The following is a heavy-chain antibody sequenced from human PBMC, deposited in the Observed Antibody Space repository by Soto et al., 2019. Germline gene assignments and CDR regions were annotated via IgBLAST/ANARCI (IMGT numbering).Heavy chain of an antibody. D-gene: IGHD2-15*01. CDR3: ASRYCGGGHSSSWDFDI. Sequence: GQSMRIPWKCSGDTFINFWIGLVLQMPGKGLEWTRPIYPRASDTRYRPSFQGQVPISVDKSISTAYLQWSSLKASDTAISFCASRYCGGGHSSSWDFDIWRKRTMVTVSS. J-gene: IGHJ3*02. CDR2: IYPRASDT. CDR1: GDTFINFW. V-gene: IGHV5-51*01.